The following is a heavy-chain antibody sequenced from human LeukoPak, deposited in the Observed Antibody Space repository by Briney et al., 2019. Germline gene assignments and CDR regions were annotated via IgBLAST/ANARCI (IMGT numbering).Heavy chain of an antibody. CDR1: GGSTINYY. J-gene: IGHJ6*03. Sequence: SETLSHTCTVSGGSTINYYWSWIRQSAGKGLQWGGRIYITGTTDYNPSLESRLTMSIDTSKNQFSLKLRSVTAADTAIYYCARLNFYDSSGYNKAYYIDVSGKGLSVTVSS. V-gene: IGHV4-4*07. CDR2: IYITGTT. D-gene: IGHD3-9*01. CDR3: ARLNFYDSSGYNKAYYIDV.